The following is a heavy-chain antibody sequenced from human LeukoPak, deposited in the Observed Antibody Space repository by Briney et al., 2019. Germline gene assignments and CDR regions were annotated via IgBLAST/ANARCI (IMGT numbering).Heavy chain of an antibody. D-gene: IGHD3-3*01. CDR2: ISSSSSTI. Sequence: GGSLRLSCAASGFTFSSYGMHWVRQAPGKGLEWVSYISSSSSTIYYADSVKGRFTISRDNAKNSLYLQMNSLRDEDTAVYYCARDHLGLRFLEWPTFDYWGQGTLVTVSS. J-gene: IGHJ4*02. CDR3: ARDHLGLRFLEWPTFDY. V-gene: IGHV3-48*02. CDR1: GFTFSSYG.